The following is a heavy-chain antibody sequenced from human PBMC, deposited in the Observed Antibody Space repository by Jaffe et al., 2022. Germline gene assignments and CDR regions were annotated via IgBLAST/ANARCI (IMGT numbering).Heavy chain of an antibody. V-gene: IGHV5-51*01. CDR1: GYSFTSYW. CDR3: VRQEYSYGPSRYYYMDV. J-gene: IGHJ6*03. Sequence: EVQLVQSGAEVKKPGESLKISCKGSGYSFTSYWIGWVRQMPGKGLEWMGIIYPGDSDTRYSPSFQGQVTISADKSISTAYLQWSSLKASDTAMYYCVRQEYSYGPSRYYYMDVWGKGTTVTVSS. D-gene: IGHD5-18*01. CDR2: IYPGDSDT.